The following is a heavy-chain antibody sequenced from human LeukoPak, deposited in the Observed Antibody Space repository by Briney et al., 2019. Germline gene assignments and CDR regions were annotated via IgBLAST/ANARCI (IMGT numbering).Heavy chain of an antibody. V-gene: IGHV4-39*07. CDR3: ARDRWQDWFDP. CDR2: IYYSGST. D-gene: IGHD5-24*01. Sequence: SETLSLTCTVYGGSISSSSYYWGWIRQPPGKGLEWIGSIYYSGSTYYNPSLKSRVTISVGTSKNQFSLKLSSVTAADTAVYYCARDRWQDWFDPWGQGTLVTVSS. CDR1: GGSISSSSYY. J-gene: IGHJ5*02.